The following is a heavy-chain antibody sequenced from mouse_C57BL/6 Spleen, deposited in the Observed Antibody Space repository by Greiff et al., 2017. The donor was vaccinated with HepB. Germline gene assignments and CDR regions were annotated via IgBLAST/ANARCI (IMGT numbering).Heavy chain of an antibody. V-gene: IGHV1-62-2*01. CDR2: FYPGSGSI. CDR3: ARHEDVAYAMDY. Sequence: QVQLQQSGAELVKPGASVKLSCKASGYTFTEYTIHWVKQRSGQGLEWIGCFYPGSGSIKYNEKFKDKATLTAAKSSSTVYMWLSRLTSEDSAVYFCARHEDVAYAMDYWGQGTSVTVSS. CDR1: GYTFTEYT. J-gene: IGHJ4*01.